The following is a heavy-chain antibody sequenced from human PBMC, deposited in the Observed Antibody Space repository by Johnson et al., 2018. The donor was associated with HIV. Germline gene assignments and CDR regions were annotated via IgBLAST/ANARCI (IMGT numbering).Heavy chain of an antibody. CDR1: GFTFDDYA. V-gene: IGHV3-9*01. CDR3: ARETRDDAFDI. D-gene: IGHD2-2*01. J-gene: IGHJ3*02. CDR2: ISWNSGSI. Sequence: EVQLVESGGGLVQPGRSLRLSCAASGFTFDDYAMHWVRQAPGKGLEWVSGISWNSGSIGYEDCVQGRFTISRDNAKNSLYLQMNSLRAEATAMYYCARETRDDAFDIWGQGTMVTVPS.